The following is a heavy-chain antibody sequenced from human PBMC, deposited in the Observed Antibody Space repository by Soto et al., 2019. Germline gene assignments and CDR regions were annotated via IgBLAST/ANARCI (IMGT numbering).Heavy chain of an antibody. Sequence: SETLSLTCTVSGGSISSYYWSWIRQPPGKGLEWIGYIYYSGSTNYNPSLKSRVTISVDTSKNQFSLKLSSVTAADTAVYYCARDLGYSSGWYPSRAFDIWGQGTMVTVS. CDR1: GGSISSYY. V-gene: IGHV4-59*01. J-gene: IGHJ3*02. CDR3: ARDLGYSSGWYPSRAFDI. CDR2: IYYSGST. D-gene: IGHD6-19*01.